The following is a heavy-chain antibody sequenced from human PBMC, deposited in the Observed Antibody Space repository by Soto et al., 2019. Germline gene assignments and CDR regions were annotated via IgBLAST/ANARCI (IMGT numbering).Heavy chain of an antibody. V-gene: IGHV1-18*01. D-gene: IGHD3-3*01. Sequence: QVQLVQSGAEVKKPGASVKVSCQASGYTFTSYGISWVRQAPGQGLEWMGWISAYNGNTNYAQKFQGRVTMDTDTSTSTAYMELRRLRSDDTAVYYCATQRFVDYYGMDVWGQGTTVTVSS. CDR3: ATQRFVDYYGMDV. CDR1: GYTFTSYG. J-gene: IGHJ6*02. CDR2: ISAYNGNT.